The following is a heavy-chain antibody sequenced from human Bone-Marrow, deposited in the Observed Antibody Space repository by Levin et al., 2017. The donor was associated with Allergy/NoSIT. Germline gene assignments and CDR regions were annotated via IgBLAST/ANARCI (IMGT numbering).Heavy chain of an antibody. Sequence: GGSLRLSCAASGFTFNSHGMHWVRQAPGRGLEWVSLIHSDASNTFYGDSVRGRFTISRDNSKNTVYLQMNTLTVEDTAVYYCARDLSGSWTFDYWGQGTLVTVSS. V-gene: IGHV3-30*02. CDR2: IHSDASNT. CDR3: ARDLSGSWTFDY. D-gene: IGHD3/OR15-3a*01. CDR1: GFTFNSHG. J-gene: IGHJ4*02.